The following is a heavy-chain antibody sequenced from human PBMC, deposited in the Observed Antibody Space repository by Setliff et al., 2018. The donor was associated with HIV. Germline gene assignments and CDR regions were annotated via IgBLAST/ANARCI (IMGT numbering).Heavy chain of an antibody. V-gene: IGHV1-69*13. Sequence: WASVKVSCKASGGTFSSYAISWVRQAPGQGLEWMGGIIPIFGTANYAQKFQGRVTITADESTSTAYMELSSLRSEDTAVYYCATDPDGGNSDGWGQGTLVTVSS. CDR3: ATDPDGGNSDG. CDR1: GGTFSSYA. J-gene: IGHJ4*02. CDR2: IIPIFGTA. D-gene: IGHD2-21*02.